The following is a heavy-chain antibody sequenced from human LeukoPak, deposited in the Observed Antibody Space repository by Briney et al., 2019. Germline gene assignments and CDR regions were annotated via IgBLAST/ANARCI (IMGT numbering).Heavy chain of an antibody. V-gene: IGHV3-74*01. J-gene: IGHJ4*02. CDR3: LRGDVRDY. D-gene: IGHD2-21*01. Sequence: PGGSLRLACAASGFTFSSYWMHWVRQAPGEGLVWVSRIKSDGSSTSYADSVKGRFTISRDNAKNTLYLQMNSLRAEDTAVYYCLRGDVRDYWGQGALVTVSS. CDR1: GFTFSSYW. CDR2: IKSDGSST.